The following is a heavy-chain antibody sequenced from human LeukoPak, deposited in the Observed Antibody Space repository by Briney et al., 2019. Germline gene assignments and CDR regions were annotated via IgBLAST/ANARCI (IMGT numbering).Heavy chain of an antibody. Sequence: SVKVSCKASGFTITSSAVQWVRQARGQRLEWIGWIVVGSGNTNYAQKFQGRVTITADESTSTAYMELSSLRSEDTAVYYCARGPACGGDCYFFDYWGQGTLVTVSP. CDR3: ARGPACGGDCYFFDY. CDR1: GFTITSSA. D-gene: IGHD2-21*02. CDR2: IVVGSGNT. V-gene: IGHV1-58*01. J-gene: IGHJ4*02.